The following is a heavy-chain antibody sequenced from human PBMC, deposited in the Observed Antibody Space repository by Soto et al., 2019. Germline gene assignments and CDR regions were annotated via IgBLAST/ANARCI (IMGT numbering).Heavy chain of an antibody. D-gene: IGHD2-2*01. CDR3: ARGVRRVPVPAALNPNGLDP. CDR1: GGSFSGYY. V-gene: IGHV4-34*01. Sequence: PSETLSLTCAVYGGSFSGYYWSWIRQPPGKGLEWIGEINHSGSTNYNPSLKSRVTISVDTSKNQFSLKLSSVTAADTAVYYCARGVRRVPVPAALNPNGLDPWGQRPLVTVSS. CDR2: INHSGST. J-gene: IGHJ5*02.